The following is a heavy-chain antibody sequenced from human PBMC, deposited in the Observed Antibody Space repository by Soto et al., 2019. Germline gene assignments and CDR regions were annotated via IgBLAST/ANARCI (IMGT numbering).Heavy chain of an antibody. D-gene: IGHD2-21*01. CDR2: IYHSGST. V-gene: IGHV4-30-2*01. J-gene: IGHJ4*02. CDR3: ARGNVVAIDY. Sequence: QLQLQEFGSGLVKPSQTLSLTCAVSGGSISSGGYSWSWIRQPPGKGLAWIGYIYHSGSTYYNPSLKSRVTISVDRSKNQFSLKLSSVTAADTAVYYCARGNVVAIDYWGQGTLVTVSS. CDR1: GGSISSGGYS.